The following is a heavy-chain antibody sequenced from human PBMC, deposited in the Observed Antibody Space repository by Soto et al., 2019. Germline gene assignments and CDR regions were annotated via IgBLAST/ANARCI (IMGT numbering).Heavy chain of an antibody. V-gene: IGHV3-21*01. D-gene: IGHD3-3*01. CDR2: ISSSSSYI. J-gene: IGHJ4*02. Sequence: EVQLVESGGGLVKPGGSLRLSCAASGFTFSSYSMNWVRQAPGKGLEWVSRISSSSSYIYYADSVKGRFTITSDNAKNSLHLQMNSLRAEDTAVYYCARDPGPIFGVVRMGDYWGQGTLVTVSS. CDR3: ARDPGPIFGVVRMGDY. CDR1: GFTFSSYS.